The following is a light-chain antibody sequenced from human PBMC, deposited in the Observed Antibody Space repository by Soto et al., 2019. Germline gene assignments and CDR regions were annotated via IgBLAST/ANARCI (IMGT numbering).Light chain of an antibody. CDR1: QSVSSSY. CDR2: GAS. CDR3: QQYGSSHTIT. V-gene: IGKV3-20*01. J-gene: IGKJ5*01. Sequence: EIVLTQSPGTLSLSPGERATLSCRASQSVSSSYLAWYQQKPGQAPRLVIYGASSRATGIPDRFSGSGSGTDFTLTISRLETEDFAVYYCQQYGSSHTITFGHGTRLEIK.